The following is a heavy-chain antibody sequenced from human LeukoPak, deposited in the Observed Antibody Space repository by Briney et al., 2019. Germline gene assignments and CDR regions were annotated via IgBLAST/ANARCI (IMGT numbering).Heavy chain of an antibody. Sequence: ASVKVSCKASGYFFTVYYMHWVRQAPGQGLEGMGWVNADRGGTNYAQKFQGRVTMTRDTAIRTAYMELSRLGSDDTAVYFCARDYGYNSVGDYWGQGTLVTVSS. CDR3: ARDYGYNSVGDY. V-gene: IGHV1-2*02. CDR1: GYFFTVYY. D-gene: IGHD6-19*01. CDR2: VNADRGGT. J-gene: IGHJ4*02.